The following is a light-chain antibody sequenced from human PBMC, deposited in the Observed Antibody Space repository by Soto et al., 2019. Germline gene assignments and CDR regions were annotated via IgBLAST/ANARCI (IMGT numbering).Light chain of an antibody. V-gene: IGLV2-14*01. Sequence: SALTQPASASGSPGQSITISCTGTSSDVGGYNYVSWYQQHPGKAPKLMIYEVSNRPSGVSNRFSGSKSGNTASLTISGLQAEDEADYYCSSYTSSSTLYVFGTGTKVSVL. CDR1: SSDVGGYNY. CDR2: EVS. CDR3: SSYTSSSTLYV. J-gene: IGLJ1*01.